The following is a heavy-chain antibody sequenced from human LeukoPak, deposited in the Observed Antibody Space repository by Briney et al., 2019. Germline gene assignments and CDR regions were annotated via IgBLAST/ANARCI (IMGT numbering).Heavy chain of an antibody. V-gene: IGHV1-2*02. Sequence: ASVKVSCKASGYTFTGYYMHWVRQAPGQGLEWMGWINPNSGGTNYAQKFQGRVTMTRDTSISTAYMELSRLRSDDTAVYYCARGAKAIEYTFDIWGQGTMVTVSS. D-gene: IGHD2/OR15-2a*01. J-gene: IGHJ3*02. CDR3: ARGAKAIEYTFDI. CDR1: GYTFTGYY. CDR2: INPNSGGT.